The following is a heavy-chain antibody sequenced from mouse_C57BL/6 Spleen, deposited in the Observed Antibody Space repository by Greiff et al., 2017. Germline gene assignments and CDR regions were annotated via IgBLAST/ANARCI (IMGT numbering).Heavy chain of an antibody. V-gene: IGHV5-6*01. CDR3: ARMGIIYYDYDEGYFDV. Sequence: EVQLVESGGDLVKPGGSLKLSCAASGFTFSSYGMSWVRQTPDKRLEWVATISSGGSYTYYPDRVKGRFTISRDNAKNTLYLQMSSLKSEDTAMYYCARMGIIYYDYDEGYFDVWGTGTTVTVSS. J-gene: IGHJ1*03. CDR1: GFTFSSYG. CDR2: ISSGGSYT. D-gene: IGHD2-4*01.